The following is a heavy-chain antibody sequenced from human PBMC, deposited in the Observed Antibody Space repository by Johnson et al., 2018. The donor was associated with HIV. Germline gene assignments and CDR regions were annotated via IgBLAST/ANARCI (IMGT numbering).Heavy chain of an antibody. D-gene: IGHD6-6*01. CDR1: GFTFSDYY. J-gene: IGHJ3*02. V-gene: IGHV3-11*01. CDR3: ARDWNEYSSSDGAFDI. CDR2: ISSTGSTI. Sequence: QVQLVESGGGLVKPGGSLRLSCAASGFTFSDYYMSWIRQAPGKGLEWVSYISSTGSTIYYADSVKGRFTISRDNSKSTLYLQMNSLRAEDTAVYYCARDWNEYSSSDGAFDIWGQGTMVTVSS.